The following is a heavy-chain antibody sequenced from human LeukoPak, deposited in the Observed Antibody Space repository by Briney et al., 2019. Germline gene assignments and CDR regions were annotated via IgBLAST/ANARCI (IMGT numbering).Heavy chain of an antibody. CDR2: ITPMFGIA. D-gene: IGHD5/OR15-5a*01. V-gene: IGHV1-69*13. Sequence: SVKVSCKTSGGTFSTYAINWVRQAPGQGLEWMGGITPMFGIANYAQKFQGKVTITADESTNTAYMELSSLTYDDTAVYYCAREVSVHTDYFDSWGQGTLVTVSS. J-gene: IGHJ4*02. CDR3: AREVSVHTDYFDS. CDR1: GGTFSTYA.